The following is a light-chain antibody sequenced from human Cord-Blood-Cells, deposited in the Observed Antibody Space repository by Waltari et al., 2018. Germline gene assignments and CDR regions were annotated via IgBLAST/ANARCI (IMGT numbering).Light chain of an antibody. Sequence: EIVMTQSPATLSVSPGERATLSCRASQSVSSNLAWYQQKPGHAPRLLIYGASTRATGTPARFSGSGSGTEFTLTISSLQSEDFAVYCCQQYNNWPPTFGQGTRLEIK. J-gene: IGKJ5*01. CDR2: GAS. CDR1: QSVSSN. CDR3: QQYNNWPPT. V-gene: IGKV3-15*01.